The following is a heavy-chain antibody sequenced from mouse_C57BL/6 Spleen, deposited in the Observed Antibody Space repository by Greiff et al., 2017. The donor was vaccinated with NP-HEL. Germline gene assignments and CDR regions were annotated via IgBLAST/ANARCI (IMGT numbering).Heavy chain of an antibody. D-gene: IGHD2-12*01. CDR3: AIDDRFAY. V-gene: IGHV1-50*01. Sequence: VQLQQPGAELVKPGASVKLSCKASGYTFTSYWMQWVKQRPGQGLEWIGEIDPSDSYTNYNQKFKGKATLTVDTSSSTAYMQLSSLTSEDSAVYYCAIDDRFAYWGQGTLVTVSA. J-gene: IGHJ3*01. CDR1: GYTFTSYW. CDR2: IDPSDSYT.